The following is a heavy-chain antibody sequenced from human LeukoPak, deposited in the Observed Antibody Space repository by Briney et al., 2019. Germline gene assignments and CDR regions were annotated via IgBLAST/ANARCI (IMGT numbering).Heavy chain of an antibody. J-gene: IGHJ5*02. CDR1: GYTFTGYY. CDR3: ARARDIVVVPAAKDWFDP. Sequence: ASVKVSCKASGYTFTGYYMHWVRQAPGQGLEWMGWINPNSGGTNYAQKFQGRVTMTRDTSISTAYMELSRLRSDDTAVYYCARARDIVVVPAAKDWFDPWGQGSMVTVCS. V-gene: IGHV1-2*02. D-gene: IGHD2-2*01. CDR2: INPNSGGT.